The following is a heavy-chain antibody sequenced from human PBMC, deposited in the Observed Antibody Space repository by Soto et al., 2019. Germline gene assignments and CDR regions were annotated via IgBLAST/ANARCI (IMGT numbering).Heavy chain of an antibody. J-gene: IGHJ6*02. Sequence: EASVKVSCKASGYTFTSYDINWVRQATGQGLEWMGWMNPNSGNTGYAQKFQGRVTMTRNTSISTAYMELSSLRSEDTAVYYCASQRYYDFWSGYLLPYYYYGMDVWGQGTTVTVSS. D-gene: IGHD3-3*01. CDR2: MNPNSGNT. CDR1: GYTFTSYD. V-gene: IGHV1-8*01. CDR3: ASQRYYDFWSGYLLPYYYYGMDV.